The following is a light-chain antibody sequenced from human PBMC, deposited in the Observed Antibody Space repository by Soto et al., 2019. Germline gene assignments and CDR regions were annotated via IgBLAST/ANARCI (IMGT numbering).Light chain of an antibody. CDR2: ATS. CDR1: QSISRTY. CDR3: QQYGRSGT. Sequence: ENVLTQSPGTLSLSPGERATLSCRASQSISRTYLAGYQQKPVQAPRLLIYATSSRATGIPARFSGSGSGTDFTLTISRLEPEDLAVYYCQQYGRSGTFGQGTKVEIK. V-gene: IGKV3-20*01. J-gene: IGKJ1*01.